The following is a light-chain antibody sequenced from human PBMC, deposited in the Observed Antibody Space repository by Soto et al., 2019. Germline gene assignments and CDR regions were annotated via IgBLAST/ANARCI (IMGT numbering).Light chain of an antibody. J-gene: IGKJ2*01. CDR2: GAS. V-gene: IGKV3-15*01. CDR1: QSVSSN. CDR3: QQYSNWPPYT. Sequence: EIVMTQSPATLSVSPGERATLSCRASQSVSSNLAWYQQKPGQAPRLLIYGASTRATGIPARFSGSRSGTECTLTISSLQSEDFAVYDCQQYSNWPPYTFGQGTKLEIK.